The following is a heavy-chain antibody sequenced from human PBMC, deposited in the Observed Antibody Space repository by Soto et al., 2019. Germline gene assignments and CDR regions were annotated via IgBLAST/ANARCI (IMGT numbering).Heavy chain of an antibody. CDR1: GLTFSSLS. J-gene: IGHJ4*02. CDR2: ISSSSSYI. CDR3: AREAYYDIRACDY. Sequence: PWGSLRLSCAASGLTFSSLSMNWVRQAPGKGLEWVSSISSSSSYIYYADSVKGRFTISRDNAKNSLYLQMNSLRAEDTAVYYCAREAYYDIRACDYWGQGTLVTVSS. V-gene: IGHV3-21*01. D-gene: IGHD3-9*01.